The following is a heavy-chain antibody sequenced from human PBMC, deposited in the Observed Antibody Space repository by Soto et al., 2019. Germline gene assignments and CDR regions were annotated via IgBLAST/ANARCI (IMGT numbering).Heavy chain of an antibody. CDR3: AQVVAKGY. CDR2: ISPNSEKT. J-gene: IGHJ4*02. Sequence: ASVKVSCKASGYTFSNFGISWVRQAPGEGLEWMGWISPNSEKTKIAQRFQGRVTMTTDISTSTSYLELRGLRAEDTAVYYCAQVVAKGYWGQGTLVTVSS. CDR1: GYTFSNFG. D-gene: IGHD3-22*01. V-gene: IGHV1-18*01.